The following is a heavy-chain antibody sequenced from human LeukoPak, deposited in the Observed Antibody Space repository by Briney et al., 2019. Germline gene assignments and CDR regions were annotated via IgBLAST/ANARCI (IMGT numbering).Heavy chain of an antibody. CDR1: GFTFSSYA. J-gene: IGHJ5*02. Sequence: PGGSLRLSCAASGFTFSSYAMSWVRQAPGKGLEWVSAISGSGGSTYYADSVKGRFTISRDNSKNTLYLQMNSLRAEDTAVYYCAKDLAGYSSGWYENWFDPWGQGTLVTVSS. V-gene: IGHV3-23*01. D-gene: IGHD6-19*01. CDR2: ISGSGGST. CDR3: AKDLAGYSSGWYENWFDP.